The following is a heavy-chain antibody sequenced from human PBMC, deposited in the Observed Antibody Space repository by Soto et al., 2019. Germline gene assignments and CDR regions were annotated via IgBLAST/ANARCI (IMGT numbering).Heavy chain of an antibody. V-gene: IGHV1-18*04. J-gene: IGHJ4*02. Sequence: GASVKVSCKASGYTFTSYGISWVRQAPGQGLEWMGWISAYNGNTNYAQKLQGRVTMTTDTSTSTAYMELRSLRSDETAVYYCVRVFPVLKDIVVVLAAFDYWGQVRLV. CDR1: GYTFTSYG. CDR2: ISAYNGNT. D-gene: IGHD2-15*01. CDR3: VRVFPVLKDIVVVLAAFDY.